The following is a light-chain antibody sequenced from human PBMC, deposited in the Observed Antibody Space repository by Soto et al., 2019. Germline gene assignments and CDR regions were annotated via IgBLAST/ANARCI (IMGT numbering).Light chain of an antibody. J-gene: IGKJ2*01. CDR1: QSVSNNY. CDR2: GFS. Sequence: EVVLTQSPGTLSLSPGERATLSCRASQSVSNNYFAWYQQKPGQAPRLLIFGFSDRATGIPDRFSGSGSGTDFTLTISRLEPEDFAVYYCNQYGSSPPYTFGQGTKLEIK. CDR3: NQYGSSPPYT. V-gene: IGKV3-20*01.